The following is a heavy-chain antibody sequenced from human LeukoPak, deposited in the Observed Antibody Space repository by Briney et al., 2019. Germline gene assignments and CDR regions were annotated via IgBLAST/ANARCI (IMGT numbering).Heavy chain of an antibody. V-gene: IGHV3-74*01. D-gene: IGHD6-13*01. J-gene: IGHJ5*02. CDR1: GFTFSSYG. Sequence: PGGSLRLSCAASGFTFSSYGMHWVRQAPGKGLVWVSRINTDGSSTSYADSVKGRFTISRDNAKNTLYLQMNSLRAEDTAVYYCAGDPKQQLVLNWFDPWGQGTLVTVSS. CDR2: INTDGSST. CDR3: AGDPKQQLVLNWFDP.